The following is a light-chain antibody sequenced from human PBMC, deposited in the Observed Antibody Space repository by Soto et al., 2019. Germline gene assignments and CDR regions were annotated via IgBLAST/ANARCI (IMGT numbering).Light chain of an antibody. CDR3: QQYGSPALS. Sequence: EIVLTQSPGTLSLSPGERATLSCRASQSVKSNNLAWYQQTPGQGPRLLLYGASSMATGIPDRFSGSGSGTDFNLTSTRVEPEDFALYYCQQYGSPALSFGGGTKVEI. CDR2: GAS. J-gene: IGKJ4*01. V-gene: IGKV3-20*01. CDR1: QSVKSNN.